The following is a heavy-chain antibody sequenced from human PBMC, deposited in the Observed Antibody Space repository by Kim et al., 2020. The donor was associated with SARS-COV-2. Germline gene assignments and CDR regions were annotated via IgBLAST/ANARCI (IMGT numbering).Heavy chain of an antibody. D-gene: IGHD3-22*01. Sequence: GGSLRLSCAASGFTFDDYAMHWVRQAPGKGLEWVSLISGDGGSTYYADSVKGRFTISRDNSKNSLYLQMNSLRTEDTALYYCAKDIHYYDSSGLIDYWGQGTLVTVSS. J-gene: IGHJ4*02. CDR1: GFTFDDYA. V-gene: IGHV3-43*02. CDR3: AKDIHYYDSSGLIDY. CDR2: ISGDGGST.